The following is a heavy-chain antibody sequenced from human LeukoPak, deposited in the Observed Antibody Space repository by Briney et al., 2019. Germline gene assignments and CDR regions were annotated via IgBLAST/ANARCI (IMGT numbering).Heavy chain of an antibody. D-gene: IGHD3-22*01. V-gene: IGHV4-30-2*01. J-gene: IGHJ4*02. Sequence: SETLSLTCTVSGGSISSGGYYWSWIRQPPGKGLEWIGYIYHSGSTYYNPSLKSRVTISVDRSKNQFSLKLSSVTAADTAVYYCARGDGNSGYLIVDYWGQGTLVTVSS. CDR2: IYHSGST. CDR3: ARGDGNSGYLIVDY. CDR1: GGSISSGGYY.